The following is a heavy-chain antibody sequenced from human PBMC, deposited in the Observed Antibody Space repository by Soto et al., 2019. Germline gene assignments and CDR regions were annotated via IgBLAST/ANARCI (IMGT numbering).Heavy chain of an antibody. CDR3: ARTPRGQWELPYYYYGMDV. D-gene: IGHD1-26*01. V-gene: IGHV3-30-3*01. J-gene: IGHJ6*02. Sequence: ESGGGVVPPGRSLRLSCAASGFTFSSYAMHWVRQAPGKGLEWVAVISYDGSNKYYADSVKGRFTISRDNSKNTLYLQMNSLRAEDTAVYYCARTPRGQWELPYYYYGMDVWGQGTTVTVSS. CDR2: ISYDGSNK. CDR1: GFTFSSYA.